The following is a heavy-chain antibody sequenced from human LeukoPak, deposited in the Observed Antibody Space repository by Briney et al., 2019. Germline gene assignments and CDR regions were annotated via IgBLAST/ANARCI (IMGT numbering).Heavy chain of an antibody. V-gene: IGHV4-38-2*01. J-gene: IGHJ4*02. CDR3: AGSITIFGVVKV. CDR2: IYHSGST. D-gene: IGHD3-3*01. CDR1: GGSFSGYY. Sequence: SETLSLTCAVYGGSFSGYYWGWIRQPPGKGLEWIGSIYHSGSTYYNPSLKSRVTISVDTSKNQFSLKLSSVTAADTAVYYCAGSITIFGVVKVWGQGTLVTVSS.